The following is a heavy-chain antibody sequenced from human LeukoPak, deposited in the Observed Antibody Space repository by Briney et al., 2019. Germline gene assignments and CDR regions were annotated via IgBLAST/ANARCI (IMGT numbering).Heavy chain of an antibody. D-gene: IGHD6-19*01. CDR1: GFTFSSYW. J-gene: IGHJ2*01. Sequence: GGSLRLSCAASGFTFSSYWMSWVRQAPGKGLEWVANIKGDGSDKHYVDSVKGRFTISRDNAKNSLYLQMNSLRAEDTAVYYCARVPVGSGWYPYWYFDLWGRGTLVTVSS. CDR3: ARVPVGSGWYPYWYFDL. CDR2: IKGDGSDK. V-gene: IGHV3-7*01.